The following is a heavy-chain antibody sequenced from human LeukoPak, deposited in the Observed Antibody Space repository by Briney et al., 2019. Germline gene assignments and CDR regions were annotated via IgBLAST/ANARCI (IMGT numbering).Heavy chain of an antibody. CDR1: GYRFTNYW. D-gene: IGHD3-16*02. J-gene: IGHJ3*02. Sequence: GESLKISCKGSGYRFTNYWIGWVRQMPGKGLEWMGIIHPGDSDTRYSPSFQGQVTISADKSISTAYLQWSSLKASDTAMYYCARSRPYARIVHDAFDIWGQGTMVTVSS. CDR2: IHPGDSDT. V-gene: IGHV5-51*01. CDR3: ARSRPYARIVHDAFDI.